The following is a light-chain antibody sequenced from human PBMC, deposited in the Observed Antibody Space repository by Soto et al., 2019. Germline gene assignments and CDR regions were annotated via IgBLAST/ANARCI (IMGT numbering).Light chain of an antibody. Sequence: IQMTQPPSSLSASVGDSVTITCRASQSISSWLAWYQQKPGKAPKLLIYDASSLESGVPSRFSGSGSGTEFTLTISGLQPDDFATYYCQQYMSYSFGQGTKVDIK. J-gene: IGKJ1*01. V-gene: IGKV1-5*01. CDR2: DAS. CDR1: QSISSW. CDR3: QQYMSYS.